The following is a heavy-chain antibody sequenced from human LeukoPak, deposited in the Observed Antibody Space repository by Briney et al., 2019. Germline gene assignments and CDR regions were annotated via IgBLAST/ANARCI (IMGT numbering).Heavy chain of an antibody. CDR1: GFTVSSNY. D-gene: IGHD5-24*01. CDR3: ARGKGWLQLRYFDY. J-gene: IGHJ4*02. CDR2: IYSGGST. V-gene: IGHV3-53*01. Sequence: GGSLRLSCAASGFTVSSNYMSWVRQAPGKGLEWVSVIYSGGSTYYADSVQDRFTISRDNSKNTLYLQMNSLRAEDTAVYYCARGKGWLQLRYFDYWGQGTLVTVSS.